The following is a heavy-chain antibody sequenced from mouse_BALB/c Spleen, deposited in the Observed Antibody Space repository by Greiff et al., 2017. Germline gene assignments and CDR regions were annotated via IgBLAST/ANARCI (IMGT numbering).Heavy chain of an antibody. CDR1: GYSITSGYY. Sequence: ESGPGLVKPSQSLSLTCSVTGYSITSGYYWNWIRQFPGNKLEWMGYISYAGSNNYNPSLKNRISITRDTSKNQFFLKLNSVTTEDTATYYCARGYDYNAMDYWGQGTSVTVSS. CDR3: ARGYDYNAMDY. V-gene: IGHV3-6*02. J-gene: IGHJ4*01. CDR2: ISYAGSN.